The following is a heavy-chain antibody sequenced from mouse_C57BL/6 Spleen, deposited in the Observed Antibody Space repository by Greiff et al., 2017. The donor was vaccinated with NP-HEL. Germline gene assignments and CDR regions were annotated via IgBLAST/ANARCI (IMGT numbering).Heavy chain of an antibody. CDR3: ARSPFTTVTLFDY. CDR1: GFSLTSYG. J-gene: IGHJ2*01. D-gene: IGHD1-1*01. CDR2: IWSGGST. Sequence: QVQLQQSGPGLVQPSQSLSITCTVSGFSLTSYGVHWVRQSPGKGLEWLGVIWSGGSTDYNEACISRLSISKDNSKSQVFVKMNSLQADDTAIYYCARSPFTTVTLFDYWGQGTTLTVSS. V-gene: IGHV2-2*01.